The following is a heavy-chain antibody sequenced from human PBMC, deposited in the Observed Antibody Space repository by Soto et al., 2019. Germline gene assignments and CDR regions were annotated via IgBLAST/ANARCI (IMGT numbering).Heavy chain of an antibody. CDR2: FVPMFSSS. J-gene: IGHJ4*02. CDR3: ARTGGTYYFEH. D-gene: IGHD1-1*01. Sequence: QVQLVQSGAEVKKPGSSVNVSCKASGTTFTSYGIHWVRQAPGQGLEWMGGFVPMFSSSNYAQKFQGRITIVADEPTNTAYMELSSLRAAASAIYYCARTGGTYYFEHRGQGTLVTVSS. CDR1: GTTFTSYG. V-gene: IGHV1-69*01.